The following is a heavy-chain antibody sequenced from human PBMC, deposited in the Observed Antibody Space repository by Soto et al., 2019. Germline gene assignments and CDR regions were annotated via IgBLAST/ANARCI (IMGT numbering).Heavy chain of an antibody. CDR3: ARDLIAVAGKGGGDY. CDR1: GFTFSSYA. V-gene: IGHV3-30-3*01. D-gene: IGHD6-19*01. J-gene: IGHJ4*02. Sequence: ESGGGVVQPGRSLRLSCAASGFTFSSYAMHWVRQAPGKGLEWVAVISYDGSNKYYADSVKGRFTISRDNSKNTLYLQMNSLRAEDTAVYYCARDLIAVAGKGGGDYWGQGTLVTVSS. CDR2: ISYDGSNK.